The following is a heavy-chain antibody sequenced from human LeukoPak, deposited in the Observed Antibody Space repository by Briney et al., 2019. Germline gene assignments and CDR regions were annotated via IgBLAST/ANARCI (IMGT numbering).Heavy chain of an antibody. CDR2: IYYIGNT. CDR3: AREGGANKWEPNWFDP. V-gene: IGHV4-59*01. CDR1: GGSISNYY. J-gene: IGHJ5*02. D-gene: IGHD1-26*01. Sequence: SETLSLTCTASGGSISNYYWSWIRQSPGKGLEWIGYIYYIGNTNYNPSLKSRVTISVDTSKNQFSLKLSSVTAADTAVYYCAREGGANKWEPNWFDPWGQGTLVTVSS.